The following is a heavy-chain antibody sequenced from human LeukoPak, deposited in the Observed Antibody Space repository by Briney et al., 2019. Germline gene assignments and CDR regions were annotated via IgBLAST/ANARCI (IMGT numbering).Heavy chain of an antibody. CDR1: GGSISSYY. CDR2: IYYSGST. Sequence: SETLSLTCTVSGGSISSYYWSWIRQPPGKGLEWIGYIYYSGSTNYNPSLKSRVTISVDTSKNQFSLKLSSVTAADTAVYYCARLVHNYYYYMDVWGKGTTVTVSS. CDR3: ARLVHNYYYYMDV. V-gene: IGHV4-59*01. J-gene: IGHJ6*03.